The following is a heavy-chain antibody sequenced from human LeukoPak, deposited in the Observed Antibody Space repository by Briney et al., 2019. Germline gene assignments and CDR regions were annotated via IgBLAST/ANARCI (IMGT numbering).Heavy chain of an antibody. CDR1: GGSISSYY. Sequence: SETLSLTCTVSGGSISSYYWSWIRQPAGKGLEWIGRIYTSGSTNYNPSLKSRVTMSVDTSKNQFSLKLSSVTAADTAVYYCARETPTKYYYDSSGYDYWGQGTLVTVSS. V-gene: IGHV4-4*07. D-gene: IGHD3-22*01. CDR3: ARETPTKYYYDSSGYDY. J-gene: IGHJ4*02. CDR2: IYTSGST.